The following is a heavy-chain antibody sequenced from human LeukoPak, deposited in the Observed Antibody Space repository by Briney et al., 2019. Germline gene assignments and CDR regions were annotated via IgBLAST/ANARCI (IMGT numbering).Heavy chain of an antibody. CDR2: IYKGGNT. J-gene: IGHJ4*02. CDR1: GDSIGSGEFY. V-gene: IGHV4-39*07. D-gene: IGHD2-21*01. Sequence: SQTLSLTCIVSGDSIGSGEFYWAWIRQPPGKGLEGFGRIYKGGNTYTYYNPALKSRVTISVDTSKNRFSLNLSSVTAADTAFYYCAREDFRFSLAYYFDSWGQGSLVTVSS. CDR3: AREDFRFSLAYYFDS.